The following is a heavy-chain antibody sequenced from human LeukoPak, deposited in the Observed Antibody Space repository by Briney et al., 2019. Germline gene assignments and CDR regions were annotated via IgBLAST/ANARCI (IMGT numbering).Heavy chain of an antibody. CDR2: IYSRGST. D-gene: IGHD3-22*01. V-gene: IGHV3-66*01. J-gene: IGHJ6*02. CDR1: GFTVSSDY. Sequence: PGGSLRLSCAASGFTVSSDYMTWVRQAPGKGLEWVSVIYSRGSTYYADSVKGRFTISRDNSKNTLYLQMNSLRVEDTAVYYCARAKESSGYYYYSMDLWGQGTTVTVSS. CDR3: ARAKESSGYYYYSMDL.